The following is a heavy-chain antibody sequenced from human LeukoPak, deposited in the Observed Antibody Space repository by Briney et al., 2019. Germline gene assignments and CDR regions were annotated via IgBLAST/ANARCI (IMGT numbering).Heavy chain of an antibody. J-gene: IGHJ4*02. Sequence: PSETLSLTCAVYGGSFSGYYRSWIRQPPGKGLEWIGGINHSGSTNYNPSLKSRVTISVDTSKNQFSLKLSSVTAADTAVYYCARSLRYFDKYYFDYWGQGTLVTVSS. D-gene: IGHD3-9*01. CDR1: GGSFSGYY. V-gene: IGHV4-34*01. CDR2: INHSGST. CDR3: ARSLRYFDKYYFDY.